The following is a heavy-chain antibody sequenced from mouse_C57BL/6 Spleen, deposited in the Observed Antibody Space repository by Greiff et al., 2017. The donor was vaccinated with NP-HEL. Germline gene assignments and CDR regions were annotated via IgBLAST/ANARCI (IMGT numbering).Heavy chain of an antibody. D-gene: IGHD1-1*01. CDR2: ILPGSGST. V-gene: IGHV1-9*01. CDR1: GYTFTGYW. CDR3: ARQNPYYYGSSYNFDY. J-gene: IGHJ2*01. Sequence: VQLQQSGAELMKPGASVKLSCKATGYTFTGYWIEWVKQRPGHGLEWIGEILPGSGSTNYNEKFKGKATFTADTSSNTAYMQLSSLTTEDSAIYYCARQNPYYYGSSYNFDYWGQGTTLTVSS.